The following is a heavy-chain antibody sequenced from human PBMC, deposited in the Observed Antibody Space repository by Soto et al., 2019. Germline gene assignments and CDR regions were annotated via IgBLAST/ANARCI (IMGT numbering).Heavy chain of an antibody. CDR1: GGSISSGGYY. D-gene: IGHD6-6*01. J-gene: IGHJ4*02. Sequence: SETLSLTCTVSGGSISSGGYYWSWIRQHPGKGLEWIGYIYYSGSTYYNSSLKSRVTISVDTSKNQFSLKLSSVTAADTAVYYCARASIAARRGFGYWGQGTLVTVSS. CDR2: IYYSGST. V-gene: IGHV4-31*03. CDR3: ARASIAARRGFGY.